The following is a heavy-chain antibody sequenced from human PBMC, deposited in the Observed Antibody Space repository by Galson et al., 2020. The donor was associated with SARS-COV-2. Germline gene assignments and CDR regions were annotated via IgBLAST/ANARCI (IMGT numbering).Heavy chain of an antibody. J-gene: IGHJ6*04. Sequence: GGSLRLSCAASGFTFSSYAMHWVRQAPGKGLEWVAIISYDGSNKYYADSVKGRFTISRDNSKNTLYLQMNSLRAEDTAVYYCARGGPAGSFLTVFGVFTRGGMDVWGRGTTVTVSS. V-gene: IGHV3-30*04. CDR3: ARGGPAGSFLTVFGVFTRGGMDV. CDR1: GFTFSSYA. D-gene: IGHD3-3*01. CDR2: ISYDGSNK.